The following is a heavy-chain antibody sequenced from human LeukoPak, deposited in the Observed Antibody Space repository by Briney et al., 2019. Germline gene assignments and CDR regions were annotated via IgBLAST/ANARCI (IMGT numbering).Heavy chain of an antibody. CDR1: GYTFTSYG. J-gene: IGHJ3*02. CDR3: ARVYGVDDFDI. CDR2: ISAYNGIT. V-gene: IGHV1-18*01. D-gene: IGHD2-8*01. Sequence: ASLKVSCEASGYTFTSYGISWVRQAPGQGLEWMGRISAYNGITNYAQTLQGRVTMTTDTSTSTAYMDMRSLRSEETAVCYCARVYGVDDFDIWGQGTMVTVSS.